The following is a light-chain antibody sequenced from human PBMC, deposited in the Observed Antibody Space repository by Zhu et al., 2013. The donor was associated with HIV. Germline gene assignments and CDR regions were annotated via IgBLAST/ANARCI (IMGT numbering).Light chain of an antibody. V-gene: IGLV2-23*02. CDR2: EVS. CDR3: CSYASNLWV. CDR1: SSDVGSYNL. Sequence: QSALTQPASVSGSPGQSITISCTGTSSDVGSYNLVSWYQQHPGKAPKLMVYEVSKRPSGVSNRFSGSKSGNTASLTISGLQAEDEADYYCCSYASNLWVFGGGTKLTVL. J-gene: IGLJ3*02.